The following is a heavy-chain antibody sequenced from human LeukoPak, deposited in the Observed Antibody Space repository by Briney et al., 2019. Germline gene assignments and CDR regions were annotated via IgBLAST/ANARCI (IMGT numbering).Heavy chain of an antibody. CDR3: ARIVPGLGSRWDYFEY. CDR2: ISSSSSYI. Sequence: PGGSLRLSCAASGFTFSSYSMNWVRQAPGKGLEWVSSISSSSSYIYYADSVKGRFTISRDNAKNSLYLQINSLRVEDTAVYYCARIVPGLGSRWDYFEYWGQGTLVTVSS. J-gene: IGHJ4*02. V-gene: IGHV3-21*01. CDR1: GFTFSSYS. D-gene: IGHD1-26*01.